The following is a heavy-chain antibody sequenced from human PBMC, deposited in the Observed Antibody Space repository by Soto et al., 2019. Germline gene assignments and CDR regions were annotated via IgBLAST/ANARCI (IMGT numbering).Heavy chain of an antibody. J-gene: IGHJ4*02. CDR3: ATGSATIGFDY. Sequence: EVQLAQSGAEVKKPGESLKISCKGSGYSFSYYWIGWVRQMPGKGLEWMGIIYPGDSKTNYSPSFQGQVTISANKSIRPACLQWGSLKASDTAISYCATGSATIGFDYWGQGTLVTVSS. V-gene: IGHV5-51*03. D-gene: IGHD5-12*01. CDR2: IYPGDSKT. CDR1: GYSFSYYW.